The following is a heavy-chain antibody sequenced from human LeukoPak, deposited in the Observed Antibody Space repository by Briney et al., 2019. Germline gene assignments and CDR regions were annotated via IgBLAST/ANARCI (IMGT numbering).Heavy chain of an antibody. CDR2: ISSSSSYT. CDR3: ARDYDSSGLFDY. CDR1: GFTFSDYY. D-gene: IGHD3-22*01. V-gene: IGHV3-11*05. J-gene: IGHJ4*02. Sequence: PGGSLRLSCAASGFTFSDYYMSWIRQAPGKGLEWVSYISSSSSYTNDADSVKGRFTISRDNAKNSLYLQMNSLRAEDTAVYYCARDYDSSGLFDYWGQGTLVTVSS.